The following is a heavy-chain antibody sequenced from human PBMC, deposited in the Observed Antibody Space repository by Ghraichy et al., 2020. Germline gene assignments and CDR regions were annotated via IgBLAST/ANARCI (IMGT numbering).Heavy chain of an antibody. D-gene: IGHD3-10*01. V-gene: IGHV3-21*01. CDR2: ISSSSSYI. J-gene: IGHJ6*02. CDR1: GFTFSSYS. CDR3: ARDRITMVRGVILYYGMDV. Sequence: LSLTCAASGFTFSSYSMNWVRQAPGKGLEWVSSISSSSSYIYYADSVKGRFTISRDNAKNSLYLQMNSLRAEDTAVYYCARDRITMVRGVILYYGMDVWGQGTTVTVSS.